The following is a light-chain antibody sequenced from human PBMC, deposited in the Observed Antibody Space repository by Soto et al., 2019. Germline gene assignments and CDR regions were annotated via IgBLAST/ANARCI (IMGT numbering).Light chain of an antibody. Sequence: QSALTQPASVSGSPGQSITISCTGTSSDVGGYNSVSWYQRHPGKAPKLMIYDVSDRPSGVSNRFSGSRSGNTASLTISGRQAEDEADYYCSSYTNSSTLGVFGGGTKLNVL. V-gene: IGLV2-14*03. CDR2: DVS. CDR1: SSDVGGYNS. CDR3: SSYTNSSTLGV. J-gene: IGLJ3*02.